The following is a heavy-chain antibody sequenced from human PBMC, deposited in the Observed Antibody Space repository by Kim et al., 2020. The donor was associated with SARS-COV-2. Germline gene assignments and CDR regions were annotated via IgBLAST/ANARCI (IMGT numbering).Heavy chain of an antibody. CDR3: VRRGVSGELPNAFDI. CDR2: IYVGDSDT. D-gene: IGHD3-10*01. CDR1: DNRFSSHW. V-gene: IGHV5-51*01. J-gene: IGHJ3*02. Sequence: GESLKISCKGSDNRFSSHWIAWVRQRSGKGLEWMGIIYVGDSDTKHSRSFEGQVTMLVDKAIKTAYLKWSSLKASDSGIYFCVRRGVSGELPNAFDIWG.